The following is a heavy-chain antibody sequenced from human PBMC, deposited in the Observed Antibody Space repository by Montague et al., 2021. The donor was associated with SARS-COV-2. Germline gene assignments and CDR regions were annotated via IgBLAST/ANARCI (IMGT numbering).Heavy chain of an antibody. J-gene: IGHJ5*01. CDR2: INHSGST. CDR1: GGSFTNYY. D-gene: IGHD1-1*01. CDR3: ARAWGRTGRFDS. V-gene: IGHV4-34*01. Sequence: SETLSLTCAVRGGSFTNYYWNWIRQSPGKGLETLGEINHSGSTNYNPSLKSRVTISVDVSKSQVSLNLTSVTAADTAIYYCARAWGRTGRFDSWGQGIRVTVSS.